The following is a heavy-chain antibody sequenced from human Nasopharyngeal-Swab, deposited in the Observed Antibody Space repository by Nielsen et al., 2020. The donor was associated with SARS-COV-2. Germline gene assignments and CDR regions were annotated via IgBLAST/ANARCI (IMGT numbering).Heavy chain of an antibody. J-gene: IGHJ4*02. CDR3: TRYRYYDFWSGYYRAGDY. D-gene: IGHD3-3*01. Sequence: GGSLRLSCAASGLSVSSNYMSWVRQAPGKGLEWVSIIYPGGSTYYADSVKGRFTISRDSSRNTLYLQMNSLTAEDTAVYYCTRYRYYDFWSGYYRAGDYWGQGTLVTVSS. CDR1: GLSVSSNY. V-gene: IGHV3-53*01. CDR2: IYPGGST.